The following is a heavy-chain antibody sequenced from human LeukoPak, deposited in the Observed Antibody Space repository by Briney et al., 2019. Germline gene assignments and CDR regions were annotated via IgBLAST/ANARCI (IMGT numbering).Heavy chain of an antibody. J-gene: IGHJ3*02. CDR1: GFTLSSNW. Sequence: GGSLRLSCAGSGFTLSSNWMHWVRQAPGKGLVWVSRIYSDGSRTNYADSVKGRFTISGDNAKNTQYLQMNSLRAEDTAVYYCARGGSYLSAFDIWGQGTMVTVSS. V-gene: IGHV3-74*01. CDR2: IYSDGSRT. CDR3: ARGGSYLSAFDI. D-gene: IGHD1-26*01.